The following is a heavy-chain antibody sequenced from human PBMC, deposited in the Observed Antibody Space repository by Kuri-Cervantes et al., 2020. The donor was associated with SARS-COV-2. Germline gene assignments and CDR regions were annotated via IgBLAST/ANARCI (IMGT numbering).Heavy chain of an antibody. CDR2: IYHSGST. CDR3: ARRSSQPRYYYYYYMDV. Sequence: SETLSLTCAVSGYSISSGYYWGWIRQPPGKGLEWIGSIYHSGSTYYNPSLKSRVTISVDTSKNQFSLKLSSVTAADTAVYYCARRSSQPRYYYYYYMDVWGKGTTVTVSS. J-gene: IGHJ6*03. V-gene: IGHV4-38-2*01. CDR1: GYSISSGYY.